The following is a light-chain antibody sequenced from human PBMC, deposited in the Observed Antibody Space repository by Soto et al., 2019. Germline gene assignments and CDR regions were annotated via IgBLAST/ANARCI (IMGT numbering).Light chain of an antibody. CDR2: GAS. V-gene: IGKV3-20*01. CDR3: QQYGSSMYT. CDR1: QSVSSSY. J-gene: IGKJ2*01. Sequence: EIVVTQSPGTLSLSPGERATLSCRASQSVSSSYLAWYQQKPGQAPRLLIYGASSRATGIPARFSGSGSGTDFTLTITRLEPEDFAVYYCQQYGSSMYTFGQGTKVEIK.